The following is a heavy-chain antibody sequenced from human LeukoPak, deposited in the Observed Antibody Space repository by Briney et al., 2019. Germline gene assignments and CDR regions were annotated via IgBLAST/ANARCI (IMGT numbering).Heavy chain of an antibody. Sequence: PGGSLRLSCVASGFTFSNAWMSWVRQAPGKGLEWVGRIKSKTDGGGTTDYATPVKGRFTISRDDSKNTLYLKMKSLKTADTAEYYCPRTGLLLYCGELSPHFDSWGQGALVTVSS. CDR1: GFTFSNAW. CDR3: PRTGLLLYCGELSPHFDS. J-gene: IGHJ4*02. D-gene: IGHD3-10*01. V-gene: IGHV3-15*01. CDR2: IKSKTDGGGTT.